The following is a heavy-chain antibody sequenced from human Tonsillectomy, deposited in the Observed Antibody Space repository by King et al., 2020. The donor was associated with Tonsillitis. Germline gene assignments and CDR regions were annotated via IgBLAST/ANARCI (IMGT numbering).Heavy chain of an antibody. CDR2: VNPTT. CDR3: ARVYGVSVTGALYY. V-gene: IGHV1-46*03. D-gene: IGHD6-19*01. Sequence: VQLVESGAEVKKPGASVKVSCKASGYTFTSYDIHWVRQAPGQGLEWMGMVNPTTAYAQKFQGRVTMTRDTFTSTVYMELSSLRSDDTAVYYCARVYGVSVTGALYYWGQGSLVTVSS. CDR1: GYTFTSYD. J-gene: IGHJ4*02.